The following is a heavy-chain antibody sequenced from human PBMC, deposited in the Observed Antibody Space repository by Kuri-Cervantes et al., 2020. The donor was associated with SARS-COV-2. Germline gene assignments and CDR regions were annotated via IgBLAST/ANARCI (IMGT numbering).Heavy chain of an antibody. J-gene: IGHJ4*02. CDR3: ARNDPFDY. CDR1: GYRFTSYW. V-gene: IGHV5-51*01. D-gene: IGHD3-16*01. CDR2: IYPGDSDT. Sequence: GGSLRLSCKASGYRFTSYWIGWVRQMLGKGLEWMGIIYPGDSDTRYSPSFQGQVTISADKSINTAYLQWSSLKASDTAMYYCARNDPFDYWGQGTLVTVSS.